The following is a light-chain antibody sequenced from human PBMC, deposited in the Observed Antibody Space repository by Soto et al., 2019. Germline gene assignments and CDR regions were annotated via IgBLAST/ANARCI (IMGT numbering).Light chain of an antibody. CDR1: SSYIGGFNY. J-gene: IGLJ1*01. V-gene: IGLV2-14*01. CDR2: DVS. Sequence: QSALTQSASVSGSPGQSITISCTTTSSYIGGFNYVSWYRQYPGKAPKLMIYDVSDRPSGVSNRFSGTKSGNTASLTISGLQAEDEGIYYCSADTSRTLDVFGPGTKLTVL. CDR3: SADTSRTLDV.